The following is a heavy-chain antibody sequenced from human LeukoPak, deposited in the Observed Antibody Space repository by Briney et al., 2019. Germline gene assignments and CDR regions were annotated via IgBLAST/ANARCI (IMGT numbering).Heavy chain of an antibody. J-gene: IGHJ6*03. CDR2: INWNGGST. CDR1: GFTFDDYG. D-gene: IGHD1-26*01. Sequence: GGSLRLSCAASGFTFDDYGTSWVRQAPGKGLEWVSGINWNGGSTGYADSVKGRFTISRDNAKNSLYLQMNSLRAEDTALYYCARGRGSYYRAYYCYYYMDVWGKGTTVTVSS. CDR3: ARGRGSYYRAYYCYYYMDV. V-gene: IGHV3-20*04.